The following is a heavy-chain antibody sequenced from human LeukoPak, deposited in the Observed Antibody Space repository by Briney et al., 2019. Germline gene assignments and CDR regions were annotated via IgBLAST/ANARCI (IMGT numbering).Heavy chain of an antibody. V-gene: IGHV1-2*02. CDR2: INPNSGGT. D-gene: IGHD2-2*01. CDR3: ARGPLYQLQNNWFDP. Sequence: ASVKVSCKASGYTFTGYYMHWVRQAPGQGLEWMGWINPNSGGTNYAQKFQGRVTMTRDTSISTAYMELSRLRSDDTAVYYCARGPLYQLQNNWFDPWGQGTLVTVSS. CDR1: GYTFTGYY. J-gene: IGHJ5*02.